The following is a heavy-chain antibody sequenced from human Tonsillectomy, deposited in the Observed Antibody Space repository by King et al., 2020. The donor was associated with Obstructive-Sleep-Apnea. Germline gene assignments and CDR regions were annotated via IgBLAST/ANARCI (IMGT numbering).Heavy chain of an antibody. D-gene: IGHD4-11*01. CDR1: AFIFSNYG. CDR2: IPYDGSNK. J-gene: IGHJ2*01. V-gene: IGHV3-30*02. Sequence: HVQLVESGGGVVQPGGSLRLSCAASAFIFSNYGMHWVRQAPGKGLEWVAFIPYDGSNKYYADSVKGRFTISRDNSKNTLYLQMNSLRPEDTAVYYCAKDYSNRYWYFDLWGRGTLVTVSS. CDR3: AKDYSNRYWYFDL.